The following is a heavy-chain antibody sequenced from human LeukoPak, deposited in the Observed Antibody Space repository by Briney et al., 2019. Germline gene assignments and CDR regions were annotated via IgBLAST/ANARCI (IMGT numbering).Heavy chain of an antibody. CDR1: GYTLTELS. J-gene: IGHJ4*02. CDR2: FDPEDGET. CDR3: ATDLSGSWGPYFDY. V-gene: IGHV1-24*01. D-gene: IGHD1-26*01. Sequence: ASVKVSCKVSGYTLTELSMHWVRQAPGKGLEWMGGFDPEDGETIYAQKFQGRVTMTEDTSTDTAYMELSSLRSEDTAVYYCATDLSGSWGPYFDYWGQGTLVTVSS.